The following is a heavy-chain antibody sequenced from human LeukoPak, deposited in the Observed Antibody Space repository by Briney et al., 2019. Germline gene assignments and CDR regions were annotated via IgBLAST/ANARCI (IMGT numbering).Heavy chain of an antibody. CDR3: ARLGDYSRSGQY. J-gene: IGHJ4*02. V-gene: IGHV3-53*01. CDR1: GFTVSSNY. D-gene: IGHD4-11*01. Sequence: GGSLRLSCAASGFTVSSNYMSWVRQAPGKGLEWVSVIYSGGSTYYADSVKGRFTISRDNSKNTLYLQMNSLRAEDTAVYYCARLGDYSRSGQYWGQGTLVTVSS. CDR2: IYSGGST.